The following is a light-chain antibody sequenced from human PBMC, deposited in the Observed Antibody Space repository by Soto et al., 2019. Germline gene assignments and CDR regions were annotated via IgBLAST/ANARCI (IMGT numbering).Light chain of an antibody. CDR1: QSVSST. V-gene: IGKV3-15*01. Sequence: EIVMTQSPATLSVSPGERATLSCRASQSVSSTLAWYQQIPGQAPRLLLYGTSTRATGIPARFSGSGSGTEFTLTISSLQSEDFAFYYYQWPLTFGGGTKVEVK. J-gene: IGKJ4*01. CDR3: QWPLT. CDR2: GTS.